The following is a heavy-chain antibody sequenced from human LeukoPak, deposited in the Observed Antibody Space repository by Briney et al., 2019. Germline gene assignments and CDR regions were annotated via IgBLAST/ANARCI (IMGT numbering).Heavy chain of an antibody. V-gene: IGHV1-69*04. D-gene: IGHD6-19*01. CDR3: ARDRGSGWSKRYFDY. CDR2: IIPILGIA. CDR1: GGTFSSYA. Sequence: ASVKVSCKASGGTFSSYAISWVRQAPGQGLEWMGRIIPILGIANYAQKFQGRVTITADKSTSTAYMELSSLRSEDTAVYYCARDRGSGWSKRYFDYWGQGTLVTVSS. J-gene: IGHJ4*02.